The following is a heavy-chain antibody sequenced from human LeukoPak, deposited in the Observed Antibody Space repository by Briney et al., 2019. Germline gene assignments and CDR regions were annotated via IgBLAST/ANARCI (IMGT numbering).Heavy chain of an antibody. CDR3: ARDRGGQFDP. D-gene: IGHD3-10*01. CDR1: GGSISSYY. CDR2: IYYSGST. V-gene: IGHV4-59*01. J-gene: IGHJ5*02. Sequence: PSETLSLTCTVSGGSISSYYWSRIRQPPGKGLEWIGYIYYSGSTNYNPSLKSRVTISVDTSKNQFSLKLSSVTAADTAVYYCARDRGGQFDPWGQGTLVTVSS.